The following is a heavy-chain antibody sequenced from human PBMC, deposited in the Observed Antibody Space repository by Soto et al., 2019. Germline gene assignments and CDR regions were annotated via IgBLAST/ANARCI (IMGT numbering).Heavy chain of an antibody. Sequence: GESLKISCKGSGYSFTSYWIGWVRKMPGKGLERMGIIYPGDSDTRYSPSLQGPVTISADKCIRTAYLQGSNLKASDTGMYCCSRLVGGPAALGDNWFDPWGHGTLVT. CDR1: GYSFTSYW. V-gene: IGHV5-51*01. CDR2: IYPGDSDT. D-gene: IGHD2-2*01. CDR3: SRLVGGPAALGDNWFDP. J-gene: IGHJ5*02.